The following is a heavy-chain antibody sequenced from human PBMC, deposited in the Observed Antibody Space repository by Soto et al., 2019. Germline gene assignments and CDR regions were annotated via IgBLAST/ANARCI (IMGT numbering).Heavy chain of an antibody. V-gene: IGHV4-4*02. CDR2: IYHSGST. D-gene: IGHD6-13*01. CDR3: ARCVAAAGPIDY. CDR1: GGSITSSNW. J-gene: IGHJ4*02. Sequence: QVQLQESGPGLVKPSGTLSLTYAVSGGSITSSNWWSWVRQPPGKGLEWIGEIYHSGSTNYDPSLKSRVTISVDKSKNQFSLKLSSVTAADAAVYYCARCVAAAGPIDYWGQGTLVTVSS.